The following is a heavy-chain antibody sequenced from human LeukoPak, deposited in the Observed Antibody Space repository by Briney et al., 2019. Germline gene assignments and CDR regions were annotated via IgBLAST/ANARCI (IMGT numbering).Heavy chain of an antibody. CDR1: GGSISSSSYY. CDR3: ASSTGSGSYYPLFDY. CDR2: IYYSGST. D-gene: IGHD3-10*01. Sequence: PSETLSLTCTVSGGSISSSSYYWGWIRQPPGKGLEWIGSIYYSGSTYYNPSLKSRVTMSVDTSKNQFSMKLSSVTAADTAVYYCASSTGSGSYYPLFDYWGQGTLVTVSS. J-gene: IGHJ4*02. V-gene: IGHV4-39*07.